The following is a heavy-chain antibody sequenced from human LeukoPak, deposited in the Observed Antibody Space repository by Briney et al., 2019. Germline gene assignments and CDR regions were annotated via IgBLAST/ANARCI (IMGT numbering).Heavy chain of an antibody. CDR1: GFTFSSYW. CDR2: IKQDGSEK. D-gene: IGHD3-10*01. J-gene: IGHJ4*02. CDR3: AREGSRIFYYFDY. V-gene: IGHV3-7*01. Sequence: GSLRLSCAASGFTFSSYWMSWVRQAPGKGLGWVANIKQDGSEKYYVDSVKGRFTISRDNAKNSLYLQMNSLRAEDTAVYYCAREGSRIFYYFDYWGQGTLVTVSS.